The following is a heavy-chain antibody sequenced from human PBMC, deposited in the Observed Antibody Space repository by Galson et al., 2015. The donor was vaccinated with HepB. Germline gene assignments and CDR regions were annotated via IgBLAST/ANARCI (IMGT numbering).Heavy chain of an antibody. CDR1: GFTVSSNY. CDR3: ASKWRHYYYYGMNV. D-gene: IGHD2-8*01. Sequence: SLRLSCAASGFTVSSNYMSWVRQAPGKGLEWVSIIYSGTSTYYADSVRGRFTISRHNFKNTLYLQMNSLRAEDTAVYYCASKWRHYYYYGMNVWGQGTTVTVSS. CDR2: IYSGTST. J-gene: IGHJ6*02. V-gene: IGHV3-53*01.